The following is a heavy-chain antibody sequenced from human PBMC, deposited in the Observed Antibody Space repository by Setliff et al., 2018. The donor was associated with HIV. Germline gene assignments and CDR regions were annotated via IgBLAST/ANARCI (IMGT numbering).Heavy chain of an antibody. D-gene: IGHD6-6*01. CDR3: ARFGAARLFDY. CDR2: INHSGST. CDR1: GGSFSAYH. J-gene: IGHJ4*02. V-gene: IGHV4-34*01. Sequence: SETLSLTCAVYGGSFSAYHWSWIRQTPGKGLEWLGEINHSGSTAYNLALESRVTISVDTSKNQFSLKLSSVTAADTAVYYCARFGAARLFDYWGQGTLVTVST.